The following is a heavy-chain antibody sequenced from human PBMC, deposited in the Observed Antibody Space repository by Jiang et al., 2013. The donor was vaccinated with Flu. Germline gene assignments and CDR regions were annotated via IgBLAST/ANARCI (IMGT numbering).Heavy chain of an antibody. CDR3: ARARVGAASWFDP. J-gene: IGHJ5*02. Sequence: TSYDINWVRQATGQGLEWMGWMNPNSGNTGYAQKFQGRVTMTRNTPISTAYMELSSLRSEDTAVYYCARARVGAASWFDPWGQGTLVTVSS. D-gene: IGHD1-26*01. CDR1: TSYD. CDR2: MNPNSGNT. V-gene: IGHV1-8*01.